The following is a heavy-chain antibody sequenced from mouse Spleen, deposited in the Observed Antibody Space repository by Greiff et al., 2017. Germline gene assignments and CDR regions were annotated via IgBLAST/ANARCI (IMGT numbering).Heavy chain of an antibody. CDR2: ISSGGGST. J-gene: IGHJ1*01. D-gene: IGHD4-1*01. V-gene: IGHV5-12-1*01. Sequence: EVHLVESGGGLVKLGGSLKLSCAASGFTFSSYYMSWVRQTPEKRLEWVATISSGGGSTYYPDSVKGRFTISRDNAKNTLYLQMSSLNSEDTAVYYCAKTGTRWYFDVWGAGTTVTVSS. CDR1: GFTFSSYY. CDR3: AKTGTRWYFDV.